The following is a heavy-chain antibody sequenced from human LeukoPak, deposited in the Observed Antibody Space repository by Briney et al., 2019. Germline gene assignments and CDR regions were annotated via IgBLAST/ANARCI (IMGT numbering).Heavy chain of an antibody. Sequence: PSETLSLTCTVSGGSINSHYWSWIRQPPGKGLESIGYMYYTGSTNYNPSLKGRVTISLDTSKNQFSLELTSVTPADTAVYYCARVLPGGFSYGAADYWGQGTLVTVSS. D-gene: IGHD5-18*01. J-gene: IGHJ4*02. CDR2: MYYTGST. CDR1: GGSINSHY. CDR3: ARVLPGGFSYGAADY. V-gene: IGHV4-59*11.